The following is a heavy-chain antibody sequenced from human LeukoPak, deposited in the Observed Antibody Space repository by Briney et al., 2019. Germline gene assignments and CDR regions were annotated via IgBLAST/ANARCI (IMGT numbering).Heavy chain of an antibody. J-gene: IGHJ5*02. Sequence: SVKVSCKTSGGTFNNSAISWVRQAPGQGLEWLGGIMPLFGTAGYAQKFQGRVTITKDESTRTVYLELTSLTSDDTAVYYCARDVHGDYGSGWFDPWGQGTPVSVPS. V-gene: IGHV1-69*05. D-gene: IGHD4-17*01. CDR2: IMPLFGTA. CDR3: ARDVHGDYGSGWFDP. CDR1: GGTFNNSA.